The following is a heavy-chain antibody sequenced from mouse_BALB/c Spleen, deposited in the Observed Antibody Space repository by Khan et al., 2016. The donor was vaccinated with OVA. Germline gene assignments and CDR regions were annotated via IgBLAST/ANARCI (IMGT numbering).Heavy chain of an antibody. Sequence: EVELVESGGDLVKPGGSLKLSCAASGFTFSSYSMSWVRQTPDKRLEWVATISSGGDYTYYPDNVKGRFTISRDNATNTLYLQMSSLKSEDTAIYYCASHLTGSFAYWGQGTLVTVSA. V-gene: IGHV5-6*01. CDR2: ISSGGDYT. D-gene: IGHD4-1*01. CDR1: GFTFSSYS. J-gene: IGHJ3*01. CDR3: ASHLTGSFAY.